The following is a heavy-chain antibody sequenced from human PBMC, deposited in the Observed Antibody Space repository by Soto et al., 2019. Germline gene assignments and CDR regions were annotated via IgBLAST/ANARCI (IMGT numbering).Heavy chain of an antibody. CDR2: VHTSGST. CDR3: VRYDRINMKPYSPEGFHI. CDR1: GDSISSYF. V-gene: IGHV4-4*07. Sequence: ETLSLTCTVSGDSISSYFWSWIRQPAGKGLEWIGRVHTSGSTTYNPSLKSRVTISVDTSKNQFSLRLSSVTAADTGVYYCVRYDRINMKPYSPEGFHIWGQGTMVTVSS. D-gene: IGHD3-3*02. J-gene: IGHJ3*02.